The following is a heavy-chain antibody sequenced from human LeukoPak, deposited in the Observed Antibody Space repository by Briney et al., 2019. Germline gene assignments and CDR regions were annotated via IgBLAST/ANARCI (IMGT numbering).Heavy chain of an antibody. V-gene: IGHV4-4*02. CDR3: AREGGFSRPLDY. CDR1: GGSVTSTNW. J-gene: IGHJ4*02. CDR2: VHLDGRT. D-gene: IGHD3-3*01. Sequence: SATLSLTCDVSGGSVTSTNWWTWVGQPPGKGLEWIGEVHLDGRTNYNPSLKSRLIMSVDRPENHISLKLTSVTAADTDVYYCAREGGFSRPLDYSGQGTLVTVYS.